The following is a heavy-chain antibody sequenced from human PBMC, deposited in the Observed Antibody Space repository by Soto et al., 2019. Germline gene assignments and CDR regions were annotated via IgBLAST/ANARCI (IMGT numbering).Heavy chain of an antibody. V-gene: IGHV3-23*01. CDR2: ISGSGGST. D-gene: IGHD3-10*01. CDR1: GFTFSTYA. CDR3: AKAGTYGSGRNWFDP. J-gene: IGHJ5*02. Sequence: GGSLRLSCAAAGFTFSTYAMSWVRQAPGKGLEWVSAISGSGGSTYYADSVKGRFTISRDNSKNTLYPQMNSLRAEDTAVYYCAKAGTYGSGRNWFDPWGQGTLVTVSS.